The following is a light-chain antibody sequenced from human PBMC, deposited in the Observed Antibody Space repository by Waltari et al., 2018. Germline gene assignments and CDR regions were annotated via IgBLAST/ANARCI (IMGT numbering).Light chain of an antibody. CDR1: IVGSES. CDR3: QVWDTSIEVGV. V-gene: IGLV3-21*04. J-gene: IGLJ1*01. CDR2: YDN. Sequence: SFVLTQPPSVSVAPGGTAKITCGGSIVGSESVHWYQQKPGQAPVLVIYYDNDRPAWIPGRFSGFTSGKTATLTVSRVEAGDEADYYCQVWDTSIEVGVFGTGTKVTVL.